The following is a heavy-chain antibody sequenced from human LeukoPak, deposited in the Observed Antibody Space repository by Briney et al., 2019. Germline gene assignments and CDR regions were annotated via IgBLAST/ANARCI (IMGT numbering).Heavy chain of an antibody. Sequence: SETPSLTCAVYGGSFSGYYWSWIRQPPGKGLEWIGEINHSGSTNYNPSLKSRVTISVDTSKNQFSLKLSSVTAADTAVYYCARDYYGSGSSRFDPWGQGTLVTVSS. J-gene: IGHJ5*02. D-gene: IGHD3-10*01. CDR3: ARDYYGSGSSRFDP. CDR2: INHSGST. V-gene: IGHV4-34*01. CDR1: GGSFSGYY.